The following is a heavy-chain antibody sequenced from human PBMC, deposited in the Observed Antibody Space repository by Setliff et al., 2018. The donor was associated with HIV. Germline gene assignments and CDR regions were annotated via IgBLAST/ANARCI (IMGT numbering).Heavy chain of an antibody. Sequence: GASVKVSCKSSGQSFTNYDIHWLRRASGQGLEWMGWMNPKSGVSGSALKFHDRVTMTRDTSTLTLYMELSSLTSEDTAVYYCARAKAVGGVIITGGLDVWGQVTTVTVSS. CDR1: GQSFTNYD. V-gene: IGHV1-8*01. D-gene: IGHD3-16*02. J-gene: IGHJ6*02. CDR3: ARAKAVGGVIITGGLDV. CDR2: MNPKSGVS.